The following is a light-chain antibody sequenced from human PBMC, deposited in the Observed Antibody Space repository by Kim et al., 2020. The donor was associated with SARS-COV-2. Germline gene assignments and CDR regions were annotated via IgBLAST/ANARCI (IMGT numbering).Light chain of an antibody. V-gene: IGKV3-11*01. Sequence: EIMLTQSPATLSLSPGERATLSCRASQSVSRYLGWYQRKPGQAPRLLIYAASKRHTGIPARFSGSGSGTDFTLTISSLEPEDFAVYYCQQRYSRPLTFGEGTKVEIK. CDR1: QSVSRY. CDR2: AAS. J-gene: IGKJ4*01. CDR3: QQRYSRPLT.